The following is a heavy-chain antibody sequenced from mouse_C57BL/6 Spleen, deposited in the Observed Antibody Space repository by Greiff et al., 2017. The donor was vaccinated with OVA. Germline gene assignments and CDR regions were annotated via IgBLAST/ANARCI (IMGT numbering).Heavy chain of an antibody. CDR2: IYPRSGNT. V-gene: IGHV1-81*01. J-gene: IGHJ1*03. Sequence: VQLQQSGAELARPGASVKLSCKASGYTFTSYGISWVKQRTGQGLEWIGEIYPRSGNTYYNEKFKGKATLTADKSSSTAYMELRSLTSEDSAVYFCARRGHYSNYGYFEVWGTGTTVTVSS. CDR3: ARRGHYSNYGYFEV. CDR1: GYTFTSYG. D-gene: IGHD2-5*01.